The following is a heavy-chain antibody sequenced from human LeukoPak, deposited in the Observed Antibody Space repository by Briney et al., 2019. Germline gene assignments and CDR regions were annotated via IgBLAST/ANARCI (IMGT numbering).Heavy chain of an antibody. CDR3: ARGIAAAGTNWFDP. CDR2: IYSGGST. D-gene: IGHD6-13*01. J-gene: IGHJ5*02. V-gene: IGHV3-66*01. Sequence: GGSLRLSCAASGFTVSSNYMGWVRQAPGKGLEWVSVIYSGGSTYFADSVKGRFTISRDNSKNTLYLQMNSLRAEDTAVYYCARGIAAAGTNWFDPWGQGTLVTVSS. CDR1: GFTVSSNY.